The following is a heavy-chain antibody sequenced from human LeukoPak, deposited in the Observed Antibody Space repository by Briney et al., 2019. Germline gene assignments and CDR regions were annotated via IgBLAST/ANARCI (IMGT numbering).Heavy chain of an antibody. CDR1: GGSISSSSYY. CDR2: IYYSGST. CDR3: ARLPYGPGSYYWPLDYYYYMDV. V-gene: IGHV4-39*01. D-gene: IGHD3-10*01. J-gene: IGHJ6*03. Sequence: PSETLSLTCTVSGGSISSSSYYWGWIRQPPGKGLEWIGSIYYSGSTYYNPSLKSRVTIAVDTSKSQFSLKLSSVTAADTAVYYCARLPYGPGSYYWPLDYYYYMDVWGKGTTVTISS.